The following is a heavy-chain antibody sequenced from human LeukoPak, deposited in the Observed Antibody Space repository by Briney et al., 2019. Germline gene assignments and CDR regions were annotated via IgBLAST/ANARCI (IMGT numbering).Heavy chain of an antibody. D-gene: IGHD1-1*01. Sequence: GGALRLSCAASGFTFNNDVVCWVRQAPGEGLDWVSGISASGAKTYYADSVKGRFTIPRDNSRNTLYLQMTSLRVEDTAVYSCSKDPVQHGNGLYWFDPWGQGTVVTVSS. CDR2: ISASGAKT. V-gene: IGHV3-23*01. CDR1: GFTFNNDV. CDR3: SKDPVQHGNGLYWFDP. J-gene: IGHJ5*02.